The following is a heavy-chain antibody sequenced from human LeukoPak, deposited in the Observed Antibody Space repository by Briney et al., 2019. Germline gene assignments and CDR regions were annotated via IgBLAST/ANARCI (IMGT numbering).Heavy chain of an antibody. CDR1: GGSISSSSYY. Sequence: SETLSLTCTVSGGSISSSSYYWGWIRQPPGKGLEWIGTIYYSGSTYYNPSLNSRVTISEDTSKNQFSLKLSSVTAADTAVYYCARPAYDSGSYSGFYYWDQGTLVTVSS. V-gene: IGHV4-39*01. D-gene: IGHD3-10*01. CDR3: ARPAYDSGSYSGFYY. J-gene: IGHJ4*02. CDR2: IYYSGST.